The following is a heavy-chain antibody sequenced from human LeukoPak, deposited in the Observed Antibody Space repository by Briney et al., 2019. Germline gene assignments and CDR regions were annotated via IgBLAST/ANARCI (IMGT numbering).Heavy chain of an antibody. D-gene: IGHD2-21*02. V-gene: IGHV1-69*13. J-gene: IGHJ4*02. Sequence: GASVKVSCKASGGTFISYAISWVRQAPGQGLEWMGGIIPIFGTANYAQKFQGRVTITADESTSTAYMELSSLRSEDTAVYYCASSPYHCGGDCYLPFDYWGQGTLVTVSS. CDR2: IIPIFGTA. CDR3: ASSPYHCGGDCYLPFDY. CDR1: GGTFISYA.